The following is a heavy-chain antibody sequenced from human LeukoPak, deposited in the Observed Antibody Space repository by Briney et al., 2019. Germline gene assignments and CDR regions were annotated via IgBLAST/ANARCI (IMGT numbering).Heavy chain of an antibody. V-gene: IGHV3-74*01. Sequence: PGGSLRLSCAASGFTFSSYWMHRVRQAPGKGLVWVSRINSDGSSTSYADSVKGRFTISRDNAKNTLYLQMNSLRAEDTAVYYCARDFYDFLIDYYYGMDVWGQGTTVTVSS. CDR1: GFTFSSYW. D-gene: IGHD3-3*01. J-gene: IGHJ6*02. CDR2: INSDGSST. CDR3: ARDFYDFLIDYYYGMDV.